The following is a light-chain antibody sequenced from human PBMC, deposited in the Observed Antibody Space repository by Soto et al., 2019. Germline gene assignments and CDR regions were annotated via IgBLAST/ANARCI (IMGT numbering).Light chain of an antibody. CDR2: VAS. CDR1: QSVSSN. Sequence: EIVMTQSPATLSVSPGERATLSCRASQSVSSNLAWYQQKPGQAPRLLIYVASTRATGIPARFSGSGSGTDFTLTISSLQSEDFAVYYCQQYNNWPLTFGGATKVQIK. CDR3: QQYNNWPLT. J-gene: IGKJ4*01. V-gene: IGKV3-15*01.